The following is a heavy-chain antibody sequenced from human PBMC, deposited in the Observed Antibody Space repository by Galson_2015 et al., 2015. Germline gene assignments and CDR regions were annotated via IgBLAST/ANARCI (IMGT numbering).Heavy chain of an antibody. CDR1: GSISSGSYY. CDR3: ARDMADYGDYFGSFDI. CDR2: IYTSGST. V-gene: IGHV4-61*02. Sequence: GSISSGSYYWSWIRQPAGKGLEWIGRIYTSGSTNYNPSLKSRVTISVDTSKNQFSLKLSSVTAADTAVYYCARDMADYGDYFGSFDIWGQGTMVTVSS. D-gene: IGHD4-17*01. J-gene: IGHJ3*02.